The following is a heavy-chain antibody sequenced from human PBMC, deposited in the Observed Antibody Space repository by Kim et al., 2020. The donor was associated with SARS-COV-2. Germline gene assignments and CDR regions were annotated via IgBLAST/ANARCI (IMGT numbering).Heavy chain of an antibody. D-gene: IGHD3-10*01. CDR1: GFTVSSNY. Sequence: GGSLRLSCAASGFTVSSNYMSWVRQAPGKGLEWVSVIYSGGSTYYADSVKGRFTISRDNSKNTLYLQMNSLRAEDTAVYYCARVGGWTGYGMDVWGQGTTVTVSS. CDR3: ARVGGWTGYGMDV. J-gene: IGHJ6*02. CDR2: IYSGGST. V-gene: IGHV3-53*01.